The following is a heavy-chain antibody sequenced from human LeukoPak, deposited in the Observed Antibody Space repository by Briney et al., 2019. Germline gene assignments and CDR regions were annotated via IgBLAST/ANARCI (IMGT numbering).Heavy chain of an antibody. CDR2: ISGNGGNP. D-gene: IGHD1-26*01. V-gene: IGHV3-23*01. Sequence: RGSLRLSCAASGFTFSSYAMTWVRQAPGKGLEWVSAISGNGGNPYYADSVKGRSTISRDNSKNTQYLQMNSLRAEDTAIYYCAKIVMWGRNWFDPWGQGTLVTVSA. CDR3: AKIVMWGRNWFDP. CDR1: GFTFSSYA. J-gene: IGHJ5*02.